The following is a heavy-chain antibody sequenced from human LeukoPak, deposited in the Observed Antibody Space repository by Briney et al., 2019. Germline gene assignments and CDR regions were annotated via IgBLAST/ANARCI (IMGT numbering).Heavy chain of an antibody. V-gene: IGHV3-23*01. CDR2: ISGSGGST. CDR1: GFTFSSYA. CDR3: AKEIRYCSSTICSY. Sequence: GGSLRLSCAASGFTFSSYAMSWVRQAPGKGLEWMSAISGSGGSTYYADSVKGRFTISRDNSKNTLYLKMNSLRAEDTAVYYCAKEIRYCSSTICSYWGQGTLVTVSS. D-gene: IGHD2-2*01. J-gene: IGHJ4*02.